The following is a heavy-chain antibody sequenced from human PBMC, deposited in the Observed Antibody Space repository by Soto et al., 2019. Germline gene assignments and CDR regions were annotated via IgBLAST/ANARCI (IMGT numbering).Heavy chain of an antibody. CDR3: GSVRPSGYVLS. CDR1: CGSISSYD. J-gene: IGHJ5*02. V-gene: IGHV4-59*01. Sequence: SYTLSLTCTVSCGSISSYDWSGIRQSPGKGLECIGYVYFSENTNYNPSLKSRVTISIDKSNNQFSLRLASVTAADTAFYYCGSVRPSGYVLSWGKGTLVPVSS. CDR2: VYFSENT. D-gene: IGHD6-25*01.